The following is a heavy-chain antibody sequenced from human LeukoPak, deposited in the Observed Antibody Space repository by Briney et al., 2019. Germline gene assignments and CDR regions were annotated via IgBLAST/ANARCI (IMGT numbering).Heavy chain of an antibody. J-gene: IGHJ4*02. CDR2: ISYDGSNK. Sequence: GGSLRLSCAASGFTFSSYAMHWVRQAPGKGLEWVAVISYDGSNKYYADSVKGRFTISRDNSKNTLYLQMNSLRAEDTAVYYCARDLGYWGQGTLVTVSS. CDR1: GFTFSSYA. V-gene: IGHV3-30-3*01. CDR3: ARDLGY.